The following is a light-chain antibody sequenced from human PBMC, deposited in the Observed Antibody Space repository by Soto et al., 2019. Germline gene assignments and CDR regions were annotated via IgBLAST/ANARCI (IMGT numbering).Light chain of an antibody. CDR1: PGISNY. CDR3: QKYNSAPST. CDR2: AAS. Sequence: DIPMTQSPSSLSASVGDRVTITCRASPGISNYLAWDQQKTGKVPKLLIYAASTLQSGVPPRFSSSGSGTDFTLTISSLQPEDVATYYCQKYNSAPSTFGQGTKVEIK. J-gene: IGKJ1*01. V-gene: IGKV1-27*01.